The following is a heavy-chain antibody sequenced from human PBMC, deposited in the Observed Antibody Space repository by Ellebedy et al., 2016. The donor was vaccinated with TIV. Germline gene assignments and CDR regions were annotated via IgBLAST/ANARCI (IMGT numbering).Heavy chain of an antibody. D-gene: IGHD2-15*01. CDR2: IYPGDSDT. V-gene: IGHV5-51*01. CDR3: ANTRFGSGGSCYFDF. J-gene: IGHJ4*02. CDR1: GYNFSRYW. Sequence: GESLKISCKGSGYNFSRYWIGWVRQMPGKGLEWMGIIYPGDSDTRYNPSFQVQVTISADESISTAYPQWSSLKASDPAMYYCANTRFGSGGSCYFDFWGQGTLVTVSS.